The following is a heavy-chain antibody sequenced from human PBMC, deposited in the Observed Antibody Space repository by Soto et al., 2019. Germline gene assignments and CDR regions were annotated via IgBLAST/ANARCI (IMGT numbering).Heavy chain of an antibody. D-gene: IGHD3-10*02. J-gene: IGHJ4*02. CDR3: ARHASMFYYYIDY. CDR2: ISYDENNK. CDR1: GFTFSSYT. Sequence: QVQLVDSGGGVVQPGRSLRLSCAASGFTFSSYTMHWVRQAPGKGLELVALISYDENNKFYADSVKGRFTISRDNSTSALDLPMASLRVEDTAVYFCARHASMFYYYIDYWGQGTLVTVSS. V-gene: IGHV3-30*01.